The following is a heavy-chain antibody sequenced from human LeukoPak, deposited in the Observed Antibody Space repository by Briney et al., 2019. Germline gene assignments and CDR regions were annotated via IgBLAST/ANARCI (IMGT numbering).Heavy chain of an antibody. CDR2: IKQDGSEK. CDR1: EFTFSSYW. D-gene: IGHD3-22*01. J-gene: IGHJ4*02. Sequence: PGGSLRLSCAPSEFTFSSYWMSWVRQAPGKGLEWVANIKQDGSEKYYVDSVKGRFTISRDNAKNSLYLQMNSLRAEDTAVYYCASPFETYYYDSSGYYAFGYWGQGTLVTVSS. CDR3: ASPFETYYYDSSGYYAFGY. V-gene: IGHV3-7*01.